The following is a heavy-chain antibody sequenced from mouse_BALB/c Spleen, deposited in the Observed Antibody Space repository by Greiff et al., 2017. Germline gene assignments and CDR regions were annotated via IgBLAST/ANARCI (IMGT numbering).Heavy chain of an antibody. D-gene: IGHD2-4*01. J-gene: IGHJ4*01. CDR2: ISSGGST. V-gene: IGHV5-6-5*01. CDR3: ARGGGYDYYYAMDY. CDR1: GFTFSSYA. Sequence: EVNVVESGGGLVKPGGSLKLSCAASGFTFSSYAMSWVRQTPEKRLEWVASISSGGSTYYPDSVKGRFTISRDNARNILYLQMSSLRSEDTAMYYCARGGGYDYYYAMDYWGQGTSVTVSS.